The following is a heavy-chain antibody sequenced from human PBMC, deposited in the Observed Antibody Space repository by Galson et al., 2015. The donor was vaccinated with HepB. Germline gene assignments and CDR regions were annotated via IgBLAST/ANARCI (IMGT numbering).Heavy chain of an antibody. V-gene: IGHV3-23*01. CDR1: GFTFSSYA. J-gene: IGHJ6*02. D-gene: IGHD4-23*01. CDR3: AKARDGGNSWVDGMDV. Sequence: SLRLSCAASGFTFSSYAMSWVRQAPGKGLEWVSAISGSGGSTYYADSVKGRFTISRDNSKNTLYLQMNSLRAEDTAVYYCAKARDGGNSWVDGMDVWGQGTAVTVSS. CDR2: ISGSGGST.